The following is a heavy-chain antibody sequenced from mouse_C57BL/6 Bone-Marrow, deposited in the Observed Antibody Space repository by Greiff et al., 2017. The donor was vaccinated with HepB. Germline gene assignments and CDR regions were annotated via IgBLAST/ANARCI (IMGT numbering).Heavy chain of an antibody. CDR3: ARGYGIDY. D-gene: IGHD1-1*01. CDR2: IYPRSGNT. J-gene: IGHJ2*01. Sequence: VQLKESGAELARPGASVKLSCKASGYTFTSYGISWVKQRTGQGLEWIGEIYPRSGNTYYNEKFKGKATLTADKSSSTAYMELRSLTSEDSAVYFCARGYGIDYWGQGTTLTVSS. CDR1: GYTFTSYG. V-gene: IGHV1-81*01.